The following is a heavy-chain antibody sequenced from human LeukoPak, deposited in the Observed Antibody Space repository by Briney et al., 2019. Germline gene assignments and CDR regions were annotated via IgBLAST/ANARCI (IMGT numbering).Heavy chain of an antibody. CDR1: GFTFSDYY. CDR2: ISSSGSTI. V-gene: IGHV3-11*01. J-gene: IGHJ3*02. CDR3: ARWDAYCNGGNCYFGGFAFDI. D-gene: IGHD2-15*01. Sequence: GGSLRLSCAASGFTFSDYYMSWIRQAPGKGLEWVSYISSSGSTIYYADSVKGRFTISRDNAKNSLYLQMNSLRAEDTAVYYCARWDAYCNGGNCYFGGFAFDIWGQGTVVTVSS.